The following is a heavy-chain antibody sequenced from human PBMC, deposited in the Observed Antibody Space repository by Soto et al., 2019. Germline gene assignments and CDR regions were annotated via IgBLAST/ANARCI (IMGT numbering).Heavy chain of an antibody. CDR1: GYTFTSYD. J-gene: IGHJ4*02. CDR3: ARGEDIVVVVAAYGSDY. V-gene: IGHV1-8*01. Sequence: QVQLVQSGAEVKKPGASVKVSCKASGYTFTSYDINWVRQATRQVLEWMGWMNPNSGNTGYAQKFQGRVTMTRNTSISTAYMELSSLRSDDTAVYYCARGEDIVVVVAAYGSDYRGQGTLVTVSS. D-gene: IGHD2-15*01. CDR2: MNPNSGNT.